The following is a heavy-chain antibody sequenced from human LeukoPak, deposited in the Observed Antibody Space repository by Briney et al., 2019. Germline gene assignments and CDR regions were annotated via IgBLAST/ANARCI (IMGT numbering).Heavy chain of an antibody. J-gene: IGHJ4*02. CDR1: GFTFSDYY. V-gene: IGHV3-11*01. D-gene: IGHD2-2*01. CDR2: ISSSGSTI. Sequence: PGGSLRLSCAASGFTFSDYYMSWIRQAPGKGLEWVSYISSSGSTIYYADSVKGRFTISRDNAKNSLYLQMNSLRAEDTAVYYCARDSTPAAKEGRFDYWGQGTLVTVSS. CDR3: ARDSTPAAKEGRFDY.